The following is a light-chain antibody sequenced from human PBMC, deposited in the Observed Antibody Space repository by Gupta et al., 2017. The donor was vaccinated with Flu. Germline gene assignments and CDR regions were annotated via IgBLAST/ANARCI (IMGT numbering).Light chain of an antibody. V-gene: IGKV1-9*01. CDR3: QQLNSYPLT. Sequence: GDTITFIIPASQGISTHFAWYQQKPWKAPKLLIYGASTFESGVPSSFSGRGSGTEFTLTISSLQPADFAIYHCQQLNSYPLTFGGGTKVEIK. J-gene: IGKJ4*01. CDR2: GAS. CDR1: QGISTH.